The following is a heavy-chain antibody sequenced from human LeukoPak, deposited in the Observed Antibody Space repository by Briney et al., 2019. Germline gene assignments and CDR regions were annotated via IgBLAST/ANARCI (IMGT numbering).Heavy chain of an antibody. V-gene: IGHV4-59*01. CDR3: ARRRLYATTPYWYFDL. CDR1: GGSISSYY. D-gene: IGHD2-8*01. J-gene: IGHJ2*01. CDR2: IYYSGST. Sequence: PSETLSLTCTVSGGSISSYYWSWIRQPPGKGLEWIGYIYYSGSTNYNPSLKSRVTISVDTSKNQFSLTLSSVTAADTAVYYCARRRLYATTPYWYFDLWGRGTLVTVSS.